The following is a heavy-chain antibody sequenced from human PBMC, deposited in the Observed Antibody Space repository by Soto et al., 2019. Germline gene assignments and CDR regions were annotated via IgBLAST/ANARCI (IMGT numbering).Heavy chain of an antibody. Sequence: QVQLVESGGGVVQPGRSLRLSCAASGFTFSSYAMHWVRQAPGKGLEWVAVISYDGSNKYYADSVKGRFTISRDNAKNSLYLQMNSLRDEDTAVYYCASLVQAGWDYWGQGTLVTVSS. J-gene: IGHJ4*02. D-gene: IGHD6-19*01. V-gene: IGHV3-30-3*01. CDR3: ASLVQAGWDY. CDR2: ISYDGSNK. CDR1: GFTFSSYA.